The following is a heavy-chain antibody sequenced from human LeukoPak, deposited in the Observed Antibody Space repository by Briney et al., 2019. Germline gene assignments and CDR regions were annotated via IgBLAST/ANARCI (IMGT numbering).Heavy chain of an antibody. J-gene: IGHJ6*02. Sequence: ASVKVSCKASGYTFTGYYMHWVRQAPGQGLEWMGWINPNSGGTNYAQKFQGWVTMTRDTSISTAYMELSRLRSDDTAVYYCARGVYCSGGSCYWGYYYGMDVWGQGTTVTVSS. CDR2: INPNSGGT. CDR1: GYTFTGYY. V-gene: IGHV1-2*04. D-gene: IGHD2-15*01. CDR3: ARGVYCSGGSCYWGYYYGMDV.